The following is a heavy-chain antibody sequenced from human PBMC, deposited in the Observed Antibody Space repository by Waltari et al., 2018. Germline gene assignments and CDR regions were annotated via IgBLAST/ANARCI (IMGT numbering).Heavy chain of an antibody. D-gene: IGHD6-19*01. J-gene: IGHJ2*01. Sequence: APGKGLEWVSTISGTVGITSYADSVEGRFTISRDNSKNTLYLQMNSLRAGDTAVYYCARAPVAGSWYFDLWGRGTLVTVSS. CDR3: ARAPVAGSWYFDL. V-gene: IGHV3-23*01. CDR2: ISGTVGIT.